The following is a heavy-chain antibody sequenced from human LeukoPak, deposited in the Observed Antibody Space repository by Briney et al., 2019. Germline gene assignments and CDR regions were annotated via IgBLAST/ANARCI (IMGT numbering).Heavy chain of an antibody. CDR1: GYSISSGYY. D-gene: IGHD3-9*01. Sequence: SETLSLTCAVSGYSISSGYYWGWIRQPPGKGLEWIGSIYHSGSTYYNPSLKSRVTISVDTSKNQFSLKLSSVTAADTAVYHCARDRRYYDILTGHAGLFDYWGQGTLVTVSS. CDR2: IYHSGST. CDR3: ARDRRYYDILTGHAGLFDY. V-gene: IGHV4-38-2*02. J-gene: IGHJ4*02.